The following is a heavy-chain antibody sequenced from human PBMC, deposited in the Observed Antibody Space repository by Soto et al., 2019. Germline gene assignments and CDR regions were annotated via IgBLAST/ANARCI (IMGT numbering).Heavy chain of an antibody. CDR1: GYTFSDYA. V-gene: IGHV1-18*01. Sequence: QVQLVQSGGEVKKPGASVKVSCQASGYTFSDYAISWVRQAPGQGLEWMGWISASTRNTDQAQNFQGRVIMTLDTSTNTAYMVLRSLRSDDTAVYYCVRCYCSVGSCYACWPFDLWGRGTLVTVSS. J-gene: IGHJ2*01. CDR3: VRCYCSVGSCYACWPFDL. D-gene: IGHD2-15*01. CDR2: ISASTRNT.